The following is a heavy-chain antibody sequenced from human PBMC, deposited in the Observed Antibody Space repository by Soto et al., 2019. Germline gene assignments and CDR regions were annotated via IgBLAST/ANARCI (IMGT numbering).Heavy chain of an antibody. D-gene: IGHD1-26*01. CDR3: AKEKLWEPGFDY. J-gene: IGHJ4*02. V-gene: IGHV3-74*01. CDR2: IKFDGTIT. CDR1: GFTFSDYW. Sequence: PGGSLRLSCAPSGFTFSDYWLHWVRQAPGKGLVWVSRIKFDGTITNYADSVKGRFTISRDNAKNTLYLQMNSLRAEDTAVYYCAKEKLWEPGFDYSGQGTLVTVSS.